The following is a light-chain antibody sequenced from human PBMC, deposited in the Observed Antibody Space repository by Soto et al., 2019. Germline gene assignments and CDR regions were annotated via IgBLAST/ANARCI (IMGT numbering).Light chain of an antibody. Sequence: QSVLTQPPSASGSPGQSVTISCTGTSSDVGGYNYVSWYQQHPGKAPKLMIYVVSKRPSGVPDRFSGSKSGNTASLTVSGLQAEDEADYYCSSYAGSNNWVFGGGTKLTVL. CDR2: VVS. J-gene: IGLJ3*02. CDR1: SSDVGGYNY. V-gene: IGLV2-8*01. CDR3: SSYAGSNNWV.